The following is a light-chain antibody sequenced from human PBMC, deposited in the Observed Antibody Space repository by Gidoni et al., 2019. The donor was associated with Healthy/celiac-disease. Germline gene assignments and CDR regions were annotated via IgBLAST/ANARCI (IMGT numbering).Light chain of an antibody. CDR2: WAS. Sequence: DIVMTQSPDSLAVSLGERATINCKSSQSVLYSSNNKNYLAWYQQKPGQPPKLLIYWASTRESGVPDRFSGSGSGTDFTLTISGLQAEDVAVYYCQQYYSTPPSLTFGGGTKVEIK. J-gene: IGKJ4*01. CDR3: QQYYSTPPSLT. V-gene: IGKV4-1*01. CDR1: QSVLYSSNNKNY.